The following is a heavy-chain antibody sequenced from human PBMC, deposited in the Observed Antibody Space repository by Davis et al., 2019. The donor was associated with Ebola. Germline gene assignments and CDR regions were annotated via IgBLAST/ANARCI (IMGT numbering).Heavy chain of an antibody. V-gene: IGHV3-33*06. D-gene: IGHD3-3*01. J-gene: IGHJ6*02. Sequence: PGGSLRLSCAASGFTFSSYGMHWVRQAPGKGLEWVAVIWYDGSNKYYADSVKGRFTISRDNSKNTLYLQMNSLRAEDTAVYYCAKDIRTPGYDFWSGYYLRGMDVWGQGTTVTVSS. CDR2: IWYDGSNK. CDR3: AKDIRTPGYDFWSGYYLRGMDV. CDR1: GFTFSSYG.